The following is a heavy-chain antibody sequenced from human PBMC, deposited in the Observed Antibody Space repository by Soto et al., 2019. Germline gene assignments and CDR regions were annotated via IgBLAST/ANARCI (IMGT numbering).Heavy chain of an antibody. CDR3: ARRVRNYYDSSGYYYSYVLDY. J-gene: IGHJ4*02. CDR1: GGSFSGYY. CDR2: INHSGSN. D-gene: IGHD3-22*01. Sequence: QVQLQQWGAGLLKPSETLSLTCAVYGGSFSGYYWSWIRQPPGKGLERIGEINHSGSNNYNPSLKSRVTISVDTSKNQFALKLSSVTAADTAVYYCARRVRNYYDSSGYYYSYVLDYWGQGTLVTVSS. V-gene: IGHV4-34*01.